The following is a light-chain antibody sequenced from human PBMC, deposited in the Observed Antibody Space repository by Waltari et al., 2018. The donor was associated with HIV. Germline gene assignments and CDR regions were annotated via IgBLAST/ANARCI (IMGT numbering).Light chain of an antibody. V-gene: IGLV8-61*01. CDR3: LVYMGSGIWV. CDR1: SGSVSTRYY. Sequence: QTVVTQEPSFAVSPGGTVTLTCGLSSGSVSTRYYPSWYQQTPGLAQLSHFFDPNTRSSGAPDRFSGSSIGNKAALTITGAQSDAESDYYCLVYMGSGIWVFGGRTKLTVL. J-gene: IGLJ3*02. CDR2: DPN.